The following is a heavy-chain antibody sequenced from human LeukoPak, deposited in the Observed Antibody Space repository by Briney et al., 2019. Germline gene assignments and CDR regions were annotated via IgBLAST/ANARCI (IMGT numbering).Heavy chain of an antibody. D-gene: IGHD3-10*01. J-gene: IGHJ6*03. V-gene: IGHV1-69*13. CDR2: IIPIFGTA. CDR1: GGTFSSYA. Sequence: ASVKVSCKASGGTFSSYAISWVRQAPGQGLEWMGGIIPIFGTANYAQKFQGRVTITADESTSTAYMELSSLRSEDTAVYYCARGPDYGSGSYWGTFYYMDVWGKGTTVTISS. CDR3: ARGPDYGSGSYWGTFYYMDV.